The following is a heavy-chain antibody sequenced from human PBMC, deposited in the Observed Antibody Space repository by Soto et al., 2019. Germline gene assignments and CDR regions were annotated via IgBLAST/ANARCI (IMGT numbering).Heavy chain of an antibody. CDR2: IYNGERT. V-gene: IGHV4-59*01. D-gene: IGHD6-19*01. CDR1: SASIRNFY. Sequence: QVHLQESGPGLVKPSETMSLTCTASSASIRNFYWNWVRQFPGKGLEWIGHIYNGERTNSNPTLKRRVTISVDTSKHQFSLKLSSVTGADTAVSYCAQTTGWPGFDYWGQGTLVAVSS. CDR3: AQTTGWPGFDY. J-gene: IGHJ4*02.